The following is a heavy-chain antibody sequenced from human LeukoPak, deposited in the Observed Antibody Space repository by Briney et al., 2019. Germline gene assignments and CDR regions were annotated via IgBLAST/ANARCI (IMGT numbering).Heavy chain of an antibody. Sequence: GSLRLSCAASGFTFSSYEMNWVRQAPGKGLEWVSYISSSGSTIYYADSVKGRFTISRDNAKNSLYLQMNSLRAEDTAVYYCARSQPSVFFDYWGQGTLVTVSS. CDR1: GFTFSSYE. CDR2: ISSSGSTI. CDR3: ARSQPSVFFDY. J-gene: IGHJ4*02. V-gene: IGHV3-48*03.